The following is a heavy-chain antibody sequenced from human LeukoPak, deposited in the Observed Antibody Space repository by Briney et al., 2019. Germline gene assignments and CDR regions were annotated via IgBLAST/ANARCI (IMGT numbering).Heavy chain of an antibody. CDR2: IQYDGSNE. CDR3: AKDRCSNGVGCYYYYMDV. D-gene: IGHD2-8*01. Sequence: GGSLRLSCAASRFTFSSYGMHWVRQAPRKGLGWVAYIQYDGSNEKYADSVKGRFSIPRDSSKNILYLQMNSLRAEDTAVYYCAKDRCSNGVGCYYYYMDVWGKGTTVTISS. CDR1: RFTFSSYG. J-gene: IGHJ6*03. V-gene: IGHV3-30*02.